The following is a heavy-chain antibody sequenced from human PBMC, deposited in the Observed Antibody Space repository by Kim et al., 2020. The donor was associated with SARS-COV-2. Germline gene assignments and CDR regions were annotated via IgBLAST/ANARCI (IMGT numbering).Heavy chain of an antibody. J-gene: IGHJ6*02. Sequence: DSVKGRFTISRDNSKNTLYLQMNSLRAEDTAVYYCARGRDEILTGLLVMDVWGQGTTVTVSS. CDR3: ARGRDEILTGLLVMDV. V-gene: IGHV3-30*07. D-gene: IGHD3-9*01.